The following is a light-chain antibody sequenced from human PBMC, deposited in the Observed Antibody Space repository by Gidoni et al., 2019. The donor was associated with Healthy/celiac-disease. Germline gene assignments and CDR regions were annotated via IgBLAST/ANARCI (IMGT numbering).Light chain of an antibody. CDR1: SANIGRNT. J-gene: IGLJ1*01. V-gene: IGLV1-44*01. CDR2: SNN. Sequence: QSVLTQPPSASGTPGQRVPISCSGSSANIGRNTVNWYQQLPGTAPNPLIYSNNQRPSGVPARFSGPNSGTSASLPISGLQSEDEADYYCAPWNATLNGYVFGPGPKVTAL. CDR3: APWNATLNGYV.